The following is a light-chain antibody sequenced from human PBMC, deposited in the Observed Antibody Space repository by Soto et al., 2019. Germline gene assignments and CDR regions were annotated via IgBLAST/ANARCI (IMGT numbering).Light chain of an antibody. J-gene: IGKJ1*01. Sequence: DIQMTQSPSTLSASVRDTVTISCRASQNIGTWLAWYQQKPGKAPRLLIYKASSLESGVPSRFSGSGSGTEFALTINSLQPDDFATYYCQQYNTYSRTFGQGTKVEMK. CDR3: QQYNTYSRT. V-gene: IGKV1-5*03. CDR1: QNIGTW. CDR2: KAS.